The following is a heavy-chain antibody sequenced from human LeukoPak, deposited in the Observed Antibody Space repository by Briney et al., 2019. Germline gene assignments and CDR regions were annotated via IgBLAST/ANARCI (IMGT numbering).Heavy chain of an antibody. J-gene: IGHJ4*02. CDR2: ISWDGGST. Sequence: GGSLRLSCAASGFTFDHYTMHWVRQAPGKGLEWVSLISWDGGSTYYADSVKGRFTISRDNSKNSLSLQMNSLRAEDTAVYYCAREGPGFGGQTDFDYWGQGTLVTASS. CDR1: GFTFDHYT. D-gene: IGHD3-10*01. V-gene: IGHV3-43*01. CDR3: AREGPGFGGQTDFDY.